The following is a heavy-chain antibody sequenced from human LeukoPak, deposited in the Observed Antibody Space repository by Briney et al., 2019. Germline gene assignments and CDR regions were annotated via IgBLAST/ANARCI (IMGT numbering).Heavy chain of an antibody. J-gene: IGHJ4*02. D-gene: IGHD7-27*01. CDR2: IWNDGSNK. CDR3: ARDGINWGLDS. Sequence: PGGSLRLSCAASGFSFSTFAMSWVRQTPGKGLERVALIWNDGSNKYYADSVKGRFTISRDNSKNTLSLQMNSLRAEDTAVHYCARDGINWGLDSWGQGTLVTVSS. V-gene: IGHV3-33*08. CDR1: GFSFSTFA.